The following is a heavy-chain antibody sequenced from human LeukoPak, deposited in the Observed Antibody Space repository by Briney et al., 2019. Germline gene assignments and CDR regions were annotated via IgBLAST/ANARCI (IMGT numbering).Heavy chain of an antibody. CDR1: GGTFSSYA. CDR3: ASGIVLMVYAPGPYYFDY. V-gene: IGHV1-69*05. Sequence: GASVKVSCKASGGTFSSYAISWVRQAPGQGLEWMGGIIPIFGTANYAQKFQGRVTITTDESTSTAYMELSSLRSEDTAVYYCASGIVLMVYAPGPYYFDYWGQGTLVTVSS. J-gene: IGHJ4*02. CDR2: IIPIFGTA. D-gene: IGHD2-8*01.